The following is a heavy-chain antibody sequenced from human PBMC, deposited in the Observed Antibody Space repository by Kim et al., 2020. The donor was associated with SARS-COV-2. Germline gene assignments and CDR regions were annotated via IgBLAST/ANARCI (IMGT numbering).Heavy chain of an antibody. V-gene: IGHV3-23*01. Sequence: SVKGRFTISRDNSKNTLYLQMNSLRAEDTAVYYCAKEPYDLAGRDWFDPWGQGTLVTVSS. J-gene: IGHJ5*02. D-gene: IGHD6-13*01. CDR3: AKEPYDLAGRDWFDP.